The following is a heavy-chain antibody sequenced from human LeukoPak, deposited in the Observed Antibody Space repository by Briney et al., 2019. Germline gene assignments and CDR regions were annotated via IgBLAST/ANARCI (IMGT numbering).Heavy chain of an antibody. CDR1: GGSISSISSNNYH. Sequence: SETLSLTCIVSGGSISSISSNNYHWGWIRQPPGKGLEWIGSIYYSGSTYYSPSLKSRVTISVGTSKNQISLKMSSVTAADTAVYYCARRSMTTVDYWGQGTLVTVSS. J-gene: IGHJ4*02. CDR3: ARRSMTTVDY. D-gene: IGHD4-11*01. CDR2: IYYSGST. V-gene: IGHV4-39*01.